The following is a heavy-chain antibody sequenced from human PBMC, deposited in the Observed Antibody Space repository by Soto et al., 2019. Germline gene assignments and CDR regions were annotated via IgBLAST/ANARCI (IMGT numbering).Heavy chain of an antibody. CDR1: GGSISSSSYY. D-gene: IGHD5-18*01. CDR2: IYYSGST. J-gene: IGHJ4*02. Sequence: PSETLSLTCTVSGGSISSSSYYWGWIRQPPGKGLEWIGSIYYSGSTYYNPSLKSRVTISVDTSKNQFSLKLSSVTAADTAVYYCARVGGYSYRGELDYWGQGTLVTVSS. CDR3: ARVGGYSYRGELDY. V-gene: IGHV4-39*01.